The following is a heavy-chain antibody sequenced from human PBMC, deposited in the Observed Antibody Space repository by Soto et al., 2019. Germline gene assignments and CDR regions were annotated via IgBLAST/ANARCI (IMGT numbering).Heavy chain of an antibody. J-gene: IGHJ4*02. CDR1: GFSLSTDDVG. V-gene: IGHV2-5*02. Sequence: SGPTLVNPTQPLTLTCTFSGFSLSTDDVGVGWIRQPPGKALDWLAVIYWDDDKRYSPSLKSRLTITKDTSKNQVLLTMTNMDPVDTATYFCARSKYSISSFDYWGQGALGTV. CDR2: IYWDDDK. CDR3: ARSKYSISSFDY. D-gene: IGHD6-6*01.